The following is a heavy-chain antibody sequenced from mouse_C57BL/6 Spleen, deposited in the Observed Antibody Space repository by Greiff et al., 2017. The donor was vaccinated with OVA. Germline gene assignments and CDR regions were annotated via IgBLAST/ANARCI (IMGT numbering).Heavy chain of an antibody. CDR3: ARQLRWAYFDY. Sequence: EVQLQQSGPELVKPGASVKISCKASGYTFTDYYMNWVKQSHGKSLEWIGDINPNNGGTSYNQKFKGKATLTVDKSSSTAYMELRSLTSEDSAVYYCARQLRWAYFDYWGQGTTLTVSS. D-gene: IGHD3-2*02. V-gene: IGHV1-26*01. J-gene: IGHJ2*01. CDR1: GYTFTDYY. CDR2: INPNNGGT.